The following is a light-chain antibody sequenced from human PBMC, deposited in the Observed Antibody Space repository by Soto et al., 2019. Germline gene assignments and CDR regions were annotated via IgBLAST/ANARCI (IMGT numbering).Light chain of an antibody. Sequence: DIEMTQSPSTXXASVRDRVTXXXXASQSISCSLAWYQHKPGKAPKLLIYEASSLERGVPSRFSGSGSGTDYTHTISSVQPEDYATNYCQQYDSYPCTFGRGTKLEI. CDR3: QQYDSYPCT. J-gene: IGKJ2*02. CDR1: QSISCS. CDR2: EAS. V-gene: IGKV1-5*03.